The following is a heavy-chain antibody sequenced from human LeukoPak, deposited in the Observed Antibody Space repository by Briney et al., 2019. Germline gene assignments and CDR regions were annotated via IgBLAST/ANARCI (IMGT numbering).Heavy chain of an antibody. CDR3: ARAGGYCSSTSCLVNYYYYYYMDV. CDR2: IYTSGST. J-gene: IGHJ6*03. CDR1: GGSISSYY. Sequence: PSETLSLTCTVSGGSISSYYWSWIRQPAGKGLEWIGRIYTSGSTNYNTSLKSRVTMSVDTSKNQFSLRLRSVTAADTAVYYCARAGGYCSSTSCLVNYYYYYYMDVWGKGTTVTVSS. D-gene: IGHD2-2*01. V-gene: IGHV4-4*07.